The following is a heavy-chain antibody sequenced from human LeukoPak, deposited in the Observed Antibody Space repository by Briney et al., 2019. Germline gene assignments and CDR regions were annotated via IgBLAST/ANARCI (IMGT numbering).Heavy chain of an antibody. J-gene: IGHJ4*02. V-gene: IGHV4-59*01. CDR3: ARTSTADFWSGTYDY. D-gene: IGHD3-3*01. CDR1: GGSISRYY. Sequence: PSETLSLTCTVPGGSISRYYWSWIRQPPGKGLEWIGYIYYSGSTNYSPSPKSRATISVDTSKIQLSLKLSSVTAADTAVYYCARTSTADFWSGTYDYWGQGTLVTVSS. CDR2: IYYSGST.